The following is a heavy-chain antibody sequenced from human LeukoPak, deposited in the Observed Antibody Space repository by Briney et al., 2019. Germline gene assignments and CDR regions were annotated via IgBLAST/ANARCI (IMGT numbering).Heavy chain of an antibody. D-gene: IGHD3-10*01. J-gene: IGHJ4*02. CDR3: ARILWFGESHFDY. CDR2: INAGNGNT. V-gene: IGHV1-3*01. Sequence: ASVKVSCKASGYTFTSYAMHWVRQAPGQRLEWMGWINAGNGNTKYSQKFQGRVTITRDTSASTAYMELSSLRSEDTAVYYSARILWFGESHFDYWGQGTLVTVSS. CDR1: GYTFTSYA.